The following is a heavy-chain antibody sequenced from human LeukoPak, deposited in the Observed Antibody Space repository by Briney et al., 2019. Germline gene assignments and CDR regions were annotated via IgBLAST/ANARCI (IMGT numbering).Heavy chain of an antibody. CDR2: INHSGST. J-gene: IGHJ5*02. Sequence: SETLSLTCAVYGGSFSGYYWSWIRQPPGKGLEWIGEINHSGSTNYNPSLKSRVTISVDTSKNQFSLKLSSVTAADTAVYYCARGRSNGLWQQLGGRWFDPWGQRTLVTVSS. D-gene: IGHD6-13*01. CDR1: GGSFSGYY. CDR3: ARGRSNGLWQQLGGRWFDP. V-gene: IGHV4-34*01.